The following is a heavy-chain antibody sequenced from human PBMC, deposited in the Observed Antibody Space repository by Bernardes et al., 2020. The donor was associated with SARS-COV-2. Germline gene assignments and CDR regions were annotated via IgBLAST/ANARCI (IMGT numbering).Heavy chain of an antibody. CDR1: GFTFSSYA. CDR2: LRGIGTAT. V-gene: IGHV3-23*01. J-gene: IGHJ4*02. Sequence: GGSLRLSCSASGFTFSSYAMAWVRQAPGKGLECVSVLRGIGTATYYAGSVQGRFSISRDNARNTLYLEMNSLRAEDTAVYYCVKGTGNYGDWDYWGQGTLVTVYS. CDR3: VKGTGNYGDWDY. D-gene: IGHD4-17*01.